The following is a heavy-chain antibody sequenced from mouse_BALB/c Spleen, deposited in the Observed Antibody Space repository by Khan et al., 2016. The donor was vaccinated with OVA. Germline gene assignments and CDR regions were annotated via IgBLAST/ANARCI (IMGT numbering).Heavy chain of an antibody. D-gene: IGHD2-3*01. V-gene: IGHV2-5-1*01. Sequence: QVQLKQSGPSLVQPSQSLSITCTVSGFSLTSYGVHWVRQSPGKGLEWLGLIWRGGSTDYNAAFMSRLNITKDNSKNQVFFNMNNLQPDDTAIYYCAKHDYVMDYWGQGTSVTVSS. CDR1: GFSLTSYG. J-gene: IGHJ4*01. CDR2: IWRGGST. CDR3: AKHDYVMDY.